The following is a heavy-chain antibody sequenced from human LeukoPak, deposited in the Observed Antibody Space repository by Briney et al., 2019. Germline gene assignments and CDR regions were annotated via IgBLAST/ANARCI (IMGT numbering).Heavy chain of an antibody. CDR3: TTDRYHYVWGSYRAYYFDY. CDR2: IKSKTDGGTT. CDR1: GFTFSNAW. J-gene: IGHJ4*02. D-gene: IGHD3-16*02. Sequence: GGSLRLSCAASGFTFSNAWMSWVRQAPGKGLEWVGRIKSKTDGGTTDYAAPVKGRFTISRDDSKNTLYLQMNSLKTEDTAVYYCTTDRYHYVWGSYRAYYFDYWGQGTLVTVSS. V-gene: IGHV3-15*01.